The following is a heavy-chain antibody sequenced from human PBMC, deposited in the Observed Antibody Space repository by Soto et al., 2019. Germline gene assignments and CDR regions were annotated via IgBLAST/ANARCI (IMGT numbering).Heavy chain of an antibody. D-gene: IGHD5-12*01. CDR3: ARGTYSGDGAAY. J-gene: IGHJ4*02. CDR1: GYTFTSYG. CDR2: MNPNSGNT. Sequence: ASVKVSCKASGYTFTSYGISWVRQAPGQGLEWMGWMNPNSGNTGYAQKFQGRVTMTRNTSISTAYMELSSLRSEDTAVYYCARGTYSGDGAAYWGQGTLVTVSS. V-gene: IGHV1-8*02.